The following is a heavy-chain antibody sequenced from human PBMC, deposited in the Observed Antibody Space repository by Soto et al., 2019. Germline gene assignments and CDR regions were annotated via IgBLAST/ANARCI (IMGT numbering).Heavy chain of an antibody. J-gene: IGHJ4*02. V-gene: IGHV4-30-4*01. CDR2: IYISGTT. CDR1: GVSISSGDYY. Sequence: QGQLQESGPGLVKPSQTLSLTCNVSGVSISSGDYYWSWIRLPPGKGLEWIGYIYISGTTYYNPSLKSRLTISLDTSRNVFSLKLRSVTAADTAVYYCARVPPPYSFSYDDWGQGTLVTVSS. CDR3: ARVPPPYSFSYDD. D-gene: IGHD5-12*01.